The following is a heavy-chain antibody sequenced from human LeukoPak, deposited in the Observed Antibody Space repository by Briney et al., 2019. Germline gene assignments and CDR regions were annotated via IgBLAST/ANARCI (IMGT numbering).Heavy chain of an antibody. CDR3: ARYSSGYNLRGVSNAFDI. V-gene: IGHV4-39*07. J-gene: IGHJ3*02. CDR2: IYYSGST. CDR1: GGSISSNSYY. D-gene: IGHD3-22*01. Sequence: PSETLSLTCAVSGGSISSNSYYWGWIRQPPGKGLEWIGSIYYSGSTYYNPSLKSRVTISVDTSKNQFSLKLSSVTAADTAVYYCARYSSGYNLRGVSNAFDIWGQGTMVTVSS.